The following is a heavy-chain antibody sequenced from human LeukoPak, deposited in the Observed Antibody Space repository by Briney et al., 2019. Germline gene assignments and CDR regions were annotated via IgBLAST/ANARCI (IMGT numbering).Heavy chain of an antibody. CDR1: GGSISSYY. CDR2: IYYSGST. J-gene: IGHJ4*02. V-gene: IGHV4-59*08. Sequence: PSETLSLTCTVSGGSISSYYWSWIRQPPGKGLEWIGYIYYSGSTNYNPSLKSRVTISVDTSKNQFSLKLSSVTAADTAVYYCARHEYYVSGRTPFDSWGQGTLVTVSS. D-gene: IGHD3-10*01. CDR3: ARHEYYVSGRTPFDS.